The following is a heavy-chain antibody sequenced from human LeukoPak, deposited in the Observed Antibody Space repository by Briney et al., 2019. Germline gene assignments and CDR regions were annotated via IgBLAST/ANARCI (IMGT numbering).Heavy chain of an antibody. J-gene: IGHJ5*02. CDR2: ISSSGSTI. CDR1: GFTFSRYE. D-gene: IGHD3-10*01. Sequence: PGGSLRLSCAASGFTFSRYEMNWVRQAPGKGLEWVSYISSSGSTIYYADSVKGRFTISRDNAKNSLYLQMNSLRAEDTAVYYCARLPGRLWFGELFSNWFDPWGQGTLVTVSS. CDR3: ARLPGRLWFGELFSNWFDP. V-gene: IGHV3-48*03.